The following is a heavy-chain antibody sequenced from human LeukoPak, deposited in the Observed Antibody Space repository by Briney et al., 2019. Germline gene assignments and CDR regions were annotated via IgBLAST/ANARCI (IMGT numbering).Heavy chain of an antibody. CDR3: ARDREYDSSGYFDY. CDR1: GFTFSSYS. CDR2: ISSSSSYI. D-gene: IGHD3-22*01. V-gene: IGHV3-21*01. J-gene: IGHJ4*02. Sequence: GGSLRLSCVASGFTFSSYSMNWVRQAPGKGLEWVSSISSSSSYIYYADSVKGRFTISRDNAKNSLYLQMNSLRAEDTAVYYCARDREYDSSGYFDYWGQGTLVTVSS.